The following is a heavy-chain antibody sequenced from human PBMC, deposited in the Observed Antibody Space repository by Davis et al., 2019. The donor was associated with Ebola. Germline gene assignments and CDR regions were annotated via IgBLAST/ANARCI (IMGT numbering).Heavy chain of an antibody. Sequence: PGGSLRLSCAASGFTFSGSAMHWVRQASGKGLEWVGRIRSKANSYATAYAASVKGRFTISRDDSKNTAYLQMNSLKTEDTAVYYCTQSGSRDYWGRGTLVTVSS. CDR2: IRSKANSYAT. D-gene: IGHD1-26*01. J-gene: IGHJ4*02. V-gene: IGHV3-73*01. CDR1: GFTFSGSA. CDR3: TQSGSRDY.